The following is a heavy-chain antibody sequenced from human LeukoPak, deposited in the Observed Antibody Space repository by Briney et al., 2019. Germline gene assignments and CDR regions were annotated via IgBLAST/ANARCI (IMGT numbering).Heavy chain of an antibody. J-gene: IGHJ5*02. Sequence: GGSLRLSCAASGFTFSSYAMHWVRQAPGKGLEGVAVISYDGSNKYYADSVKGRFTISRDNSKNTLYLQMNSLRAEDTAAYYCARDLEDPLREGPGWFAP. CDR1: GFTFSSYA. V-gene: IGHV3-30-3*01. CDR2: ISYDGSNK. D-gene: IGHD4-17*01. CDR3: ARDLEDPLREGPGWFAP.